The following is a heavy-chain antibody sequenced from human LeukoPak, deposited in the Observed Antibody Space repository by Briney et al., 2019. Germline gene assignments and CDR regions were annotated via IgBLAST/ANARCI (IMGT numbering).Heavy chain of an antibody. V-gene: IGHV3-30-3*01. CDR3: ARALPITMIVVVYPGGMDV. D-gene: IGHD3-22*01. Sequence: GGSLRLSCAASGFTFSSYAMHWVRQAPGKGLEWVAVISYDGSNKYYADSVKGRFTISRDNSKNTLYLQMNSLRAEDTAVYYCARALPITMIVVVYPGGMDVWGQGTTVTVSS. J-gene: IGHJ6*02. CDR1: GFTFSSYA. CDR2: ISYDGSNK.